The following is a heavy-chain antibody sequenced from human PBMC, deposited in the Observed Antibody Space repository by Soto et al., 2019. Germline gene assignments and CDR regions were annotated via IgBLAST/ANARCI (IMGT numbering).Heavy chain of an antibody. D-gene: IGHD2-15*01. V-gene: IGHV4-34*01. CDR1: GGSFSGYY. CDR2: INHSGST. CDR3: ARGLTVVVVAAARTDAFDI. J-gene: IGHJ3*02. Sequence: QVQLQQWGAGLLKPSETLSLTCAVYGGSFSGYYWSWIRQPPGKGLEWIGEINHSGSTNYNPSLKSRVTISVDTSKNQVSLKRSSVTAADTAGYYCARGLTVVVVAAARTDAFDIWGQGTMVTVSS.